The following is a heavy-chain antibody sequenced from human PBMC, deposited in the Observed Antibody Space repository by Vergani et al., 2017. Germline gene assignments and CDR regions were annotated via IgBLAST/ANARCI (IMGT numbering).Heavy chain of an antibody. D-gene: IGHD2-15*01. J-gene: IGHJ6*02. CDR1: GFTFNQCG. CDR3: AKARDPNCKGGNCYSYYYGLDL. Sequence: QVQLVESGGGVVQPGRSLRLSCAASGFTFNQCGMHWVRQAPGKGLEWVAVTWYDGNNKQYADSVKGRFTISRDNSKDTLYLQMNSLRVEDTAIYYCAKARDPNCKGGNCYSYYYGLDLWGQGTTVTVSS. CDR2: TWYDGNNK. V-gene: IGHV3-33*06.